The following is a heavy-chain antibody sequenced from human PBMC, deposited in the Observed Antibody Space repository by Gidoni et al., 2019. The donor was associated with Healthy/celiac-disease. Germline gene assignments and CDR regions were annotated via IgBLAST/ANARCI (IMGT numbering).Heavy chain of an antibody. CDR3: ARQQGNYYDSSGPDY. J-gene: IGHJ4*02. V-gene: IGHV4-39*01. CDR2: IYYSGRT. CDR1: GGSISRSSYY. D-gene: IGHD3-22*01. Sequence: QLQLQESGPGLVKPSEPLSLTCTVSGGSISRSSYYWGWIRQPPGKGLAWIGSIYYSGRTYYNPSLKSRVTISVDTSKNQFSLKLSSVTAADTAVYYCARQQGNYYDSSGPDYWGQGTLVTVSS.